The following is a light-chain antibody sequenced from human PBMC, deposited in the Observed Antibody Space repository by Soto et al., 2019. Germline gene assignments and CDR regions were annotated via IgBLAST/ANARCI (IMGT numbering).Light chain of an antibody. CDR2: GAS. Sequence: EIVLTQSPGTLSLSPGERATLSCRASQSVSSSYLAWYQQKPGKAPRLLIYGASSRATGIPDRFSGSGSGTDFTLTISRLEPEDFAVYYCQQYAGLPYTFGQGTKLEIK. CDR3: QQYAGLPYT. J-gene: IGKJ2*01. V-gene: IGKV3-20*01. CDR1: QSVSSSY.